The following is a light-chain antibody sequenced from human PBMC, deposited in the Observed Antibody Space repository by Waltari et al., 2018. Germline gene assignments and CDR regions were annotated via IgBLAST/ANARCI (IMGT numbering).Light chain of an antibody. Sequence: QTVVTQEPSLTVSPGGTITLTWASNTVAVPSGYLPNWIQQKPGQAPRALIYSTTSRHPWTPARFSGSRLGGKAALTLSGVQPEDEAEYYCLLYYGGQGVFGTGTKVTVL. CDR1: TVAVPSGYL. J-gene: IGLJ1*01. CDR2: STT. V-gene: IGLV7-43*01. CDR3: LLYYGGQGV.